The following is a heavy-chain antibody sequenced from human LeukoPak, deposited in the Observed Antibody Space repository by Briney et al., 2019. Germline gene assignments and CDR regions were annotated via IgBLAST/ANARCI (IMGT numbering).Heavy chain of an antibody. J-gene: IGHJ6*02. CDR3: VKGTSTKYYYYGMDD. Sequence: PGGSQRVSCSASGFAFSNYATHWVSQAPGKGLEYVAGINSNGGSTFYADSVKGRFTMSGDNTKNTLYLQMSSLRAEDTAVYYCVKGTSTKYYYYGMDDWGQGTTVTVSS. CDR1: GFAFSNYA. CDR2: INSNGGST. V-gene: IGHV3-64D*06. D-gene: IGHD2-2*01.